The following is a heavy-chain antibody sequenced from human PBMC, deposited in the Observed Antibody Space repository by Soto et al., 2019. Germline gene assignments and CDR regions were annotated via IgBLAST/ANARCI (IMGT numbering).Heavy chain of an antibody. Sequence: QVQLVQSGAEVKKPGASVKVSCKASGYTFTSYDINWVRQATGQGLEWMGWMNPNSGNTGYAQKVQGRVTMTRTTSISTAYMELSSLGAEDTAVYYCAREKTSYGMDVWGQGTTVTVSS. V-gene: IGHV1-8*01. CDR2: MNPNSGNT. J-gene: IGHJ6*02. CDR3: AREKTSYGMDV. CDR1: GYTFTSYD.